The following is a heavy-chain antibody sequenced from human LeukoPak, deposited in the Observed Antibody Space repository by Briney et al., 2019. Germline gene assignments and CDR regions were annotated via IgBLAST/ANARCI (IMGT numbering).Heavy chain of an antibody. CDR2: IYYDGST. CDR1: GGTITNYY. Sequence: PSETLSLTCTVPGGTITNYYWSWIRQPPGKGLEWIGYIYYDGSTYYNPALNSRVTISIDTSKNQFSLKLNSVTAADTAVYYCARRLCSSLTCNIGPSGNWLDPWGQGTLVTVSS. J-gene: IGHJ5*02. V-gene: IGHV4-59*08. D-gene: IGHD2-2*02. CDR3: ARRLCSSLTCNIGPSGNWLDP.